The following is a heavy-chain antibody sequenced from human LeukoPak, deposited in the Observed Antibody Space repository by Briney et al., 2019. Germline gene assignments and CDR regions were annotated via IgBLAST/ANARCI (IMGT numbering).Heavy chain of an antibody. Sequence: PGGSLRRSCAASGFTFSSYAMSWVRQAPGKGLEWVSAISGSGGDTYYADSVKGRFSISRDNSKNTLNLQMNSLRAEDTAVYYCAKSRADFWSSSDVWGKGTTVTVSS. CDR2: ISGSGGDT. V-gene: IGHV3-23*01. CDR3: AKSRADFWSSSDV. CDR1: GFTFSSYA. J-gene: IGHJ6*04. D-gene: IGHD3-3*01.